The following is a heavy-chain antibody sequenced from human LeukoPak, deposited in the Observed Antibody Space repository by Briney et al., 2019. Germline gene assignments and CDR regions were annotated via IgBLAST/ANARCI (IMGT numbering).Heavy chain of an antibody. V-gene: IGHV3-74*01. J-gene: IGHJ4*02. CDR3: ARDNAYSSGWDFDY. CDR2: INSDGSTI. D-gene: IGHD6-19*01. Sequence: INSDGSTISYADSVKGRFTISRDDAKNTLCLQMNSLGAEDTAVYYCARDNAYSSGWDFDYWGQGTLVTVSS.